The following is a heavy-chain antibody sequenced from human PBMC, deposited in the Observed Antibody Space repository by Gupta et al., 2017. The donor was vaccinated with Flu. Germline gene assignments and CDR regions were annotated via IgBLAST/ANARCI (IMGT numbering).Heavy chain of an antibody. CDR1: DDYA. V-gene: IGHV3-9*01. CDR2: LSWNSGSI. J-gene: IGHJ4*02. CDR3: AKDISFGWVGNLDY. D-gene: IGHD3-3*01. Sequence: DDYAMHWVRQPPGKGLEWVAGLSWNSGSIGYADSVKGRFTISRDNAKNSLYLQMNSLRPEDTAFYYCAKDISFGWVGNLDYWGQGTLVTVSS.